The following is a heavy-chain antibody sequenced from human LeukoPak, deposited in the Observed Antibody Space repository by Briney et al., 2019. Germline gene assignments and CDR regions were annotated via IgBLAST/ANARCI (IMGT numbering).Heavy chain of an antibody. CDR1: GGSFSGYY. CDR3: ARPLWFGESYYFDY. V-gene: IGHV4-34*01. Sequence: ASETLSLTCAVYGGSFSGYYWSWIRQPPGKGLEWIGEINHSGSTNYNPSLKSRVTISVDTSKNQFSLKLSSVTAADTAVYYCARPLWFGESYYFDYWGQGTLVTVSS. CDR2: INHSGST. J-gene: IGHJ4*02. D-gene: IGHD3-10*01.